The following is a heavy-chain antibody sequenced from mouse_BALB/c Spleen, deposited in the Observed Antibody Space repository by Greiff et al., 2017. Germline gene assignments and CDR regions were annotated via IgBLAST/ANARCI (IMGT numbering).Heavy chain of an antibody. D-gene: IGHD2-4*01. V-gene: IGHV5-17*02. CDR1: GFTFSSFG. Sequence: EVKLMESGGGLVQPGGSRKLSCAASGFTFSSFGMHWVRQAPEKGLEWVAYISSGSSTIYYADTVKGRFTIARDNPKNTLFLQMTSLRSEDTAMYYCARPLYYDYSWFAYWGQGTLVTVSA. CDR3: ARPLYYDYSWFAY. J-gene: IGHJ3*01. CDR2: ISSGSSTI.